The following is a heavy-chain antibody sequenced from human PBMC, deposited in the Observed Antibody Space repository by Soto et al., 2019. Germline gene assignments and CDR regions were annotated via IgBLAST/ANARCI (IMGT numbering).Heavy chain of an antibody. CDR2: INPNSGGT. J-gene: IGHJ4*02. CDR3: ARGDRGDNEIDY. CDR1: GYTFTGYY. Sequence: ASVKVSCKASGYTFTGYYMHWVRQAPGQGLEWMGWINPNSGGTNYAQKFQGRVTMTRDTSISTAYMGLSRLSCDDTAVYYCARGDRGDNEIDYWGQGTLVTVSS. D-gene: IGHD3-10*01. V-gene: IGHV1-2*02.